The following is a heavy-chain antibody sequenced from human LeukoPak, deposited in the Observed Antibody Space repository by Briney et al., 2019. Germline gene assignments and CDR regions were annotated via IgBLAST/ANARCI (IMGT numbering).Heavy chain of an antibody. Sequence: ASVKVSCKASGYTFTGYYMHWVRQAPGQGLEWMGRINPNSGGTNYAQKFQGRVTTTRDTSISTAYMELSRLRSDDTAVYYCAAQDIVATDHLDYWGQGTLVTVSS. CDR2: INPNSGGT. D-gene: IGHD5-12*01. J-gene: IGHJ4*02. V-gene: IGHV1-2*06. CDR1: GYTFTGYY. CDR3: AAQDIVATDHLDY.